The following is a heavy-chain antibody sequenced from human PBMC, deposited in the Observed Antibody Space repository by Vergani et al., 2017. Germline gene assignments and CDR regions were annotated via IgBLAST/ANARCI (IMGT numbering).Heavy chain of an antibody. CDR3: ARNPYCGDDGYSDAFDI. CDR2: SYYSGST. J-gene: IGHJ3*02. CDR1: GGSISSYY. Sequence: QVQLQESGPGLVKPSETLSLTCTVSGGSISSYYWSWIRQPPGKGLEWIGYSYYSGSTNYNPSLKSRVTISIDTSKNQFSLKLSSVSAAETAVYDCARNPYCGDDGYSDAFDIWGQGTMVTVSS. D-gene: IGHD2-21*02. V-gene: IGHV4-59*01.